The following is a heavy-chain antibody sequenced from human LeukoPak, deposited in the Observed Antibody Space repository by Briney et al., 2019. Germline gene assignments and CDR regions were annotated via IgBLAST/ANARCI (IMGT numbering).Heavy chain of an antibody. CDR1: GGSFSGYY. CDR3: ASQDCSSASCEQEYYYYYGMDV. Sequence: SETLSLTCAVYGGSFSGYYWSWIRQPPGKGLEWIGEINHSGSTNYNPSLKSRVTISVDTSKNQFSLKLSSVTAADTAVYYCASQDCSSASCEQEYYYYYGMDVWGQGTTVTVSS. CDR2: INHSGST. D-gene: IGHD2-2*01. V-gene: IGHV4-34*01. J-gene: IGHJ6*02.